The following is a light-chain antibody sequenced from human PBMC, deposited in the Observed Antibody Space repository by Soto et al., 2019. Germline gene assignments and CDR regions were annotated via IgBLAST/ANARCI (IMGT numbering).Light chain of an antibody. CDR2: HAS. Sequence: DIQMTQSPSSLSASVGGRVTITCRASESIATALNWYQQKPGTAPNLLIYHASTLQAGIPARFAGSGSGTDFTLTITSLQPEDSATYYCQQTYRTPRTFGQGTKLEI. V-gene: IGKV1-39*01. J-gene: IGKJ2*02. CDR1: ESIATA. CDR3: QQTYRTPRT.